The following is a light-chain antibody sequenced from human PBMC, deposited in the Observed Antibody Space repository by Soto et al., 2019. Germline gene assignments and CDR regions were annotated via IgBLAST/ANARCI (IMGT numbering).Light chain of an antibody. J-gene: IGKJ1*01. CDR2: KAS. CDR3: QQYYSNPRT. Sequence: DIQMTQSPSTLSASVGDRVTITCRASQSFSTWLAWYQQKPGKAPKLLIYKASALESGVPSRFSGSGSGTEFTLTISSLQPDDFATYYCQQYYSNPRTFGQGTKVEIK. V-gene: IGKV1-5*03. CDR1: QSFSTW.